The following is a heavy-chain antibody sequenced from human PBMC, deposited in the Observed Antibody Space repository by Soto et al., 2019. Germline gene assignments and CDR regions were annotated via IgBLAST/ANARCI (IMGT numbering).Heavy chain of an antibody. CDR3: ARLYGDPLNWFDP. Sequence: PSETLSLTCTVSGGSISSSSYYWGWIRQPPGKGLEWIGSIYYSGSTYYNPSLKSRVTISVDTSKNQFSLKLSSVTAADTAVYYCARLYGDPLNWFDPWGQGTLVTVSS. J-gene: IGHJ5*02. V-gene: IGHV4-39*01. CDR1: GGSISSSSYY. D-gene: IGHD4-17*01. CDR2: IYYSGST.